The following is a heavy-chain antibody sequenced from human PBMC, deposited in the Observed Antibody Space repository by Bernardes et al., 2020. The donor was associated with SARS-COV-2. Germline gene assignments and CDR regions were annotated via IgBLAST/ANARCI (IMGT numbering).Heavy chain of an antibody. V-gene: IGHV1-24*01. D-gene: IGHD3-10*01. CDR2: FDPEDGET. CDR1: GYTLTELS. Sequence: ASVKVSCKVSGYTLTELSMHWVRQAPGKGLEWMGGFDPEDGETIYAQKFQGRVTMTEDTSTDTAYMELSSLRSEDTAVYYCATELLWFGELLGPHQYGMDVWGQGTTGTVSS. J-gene: IGHJ6*02. CDR3: ATELLWFGELLGPHQYGMDV.